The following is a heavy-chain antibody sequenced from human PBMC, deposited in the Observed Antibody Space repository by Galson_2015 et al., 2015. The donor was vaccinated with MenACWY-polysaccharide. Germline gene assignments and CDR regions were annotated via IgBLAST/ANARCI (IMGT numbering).Heavy chain of an antibody. CDR3: VISSGWSGVLDV. Sequence: SLRLSCAASGFTVSRYYMSWVRQAPGKGLEWVSTVSSGDTTYHADSVKGRFSISRDNSKNTLYLQINSLRAEDTALYYCVISSGWSGVLDVWGHGTLVIVSS. CDR1: GFTVSRYY. D-gene: IGHD6-19*01. J-gene: IGHJ4*01. V-gene: IGHV3-53*01. CDR2: VSSGDTT.